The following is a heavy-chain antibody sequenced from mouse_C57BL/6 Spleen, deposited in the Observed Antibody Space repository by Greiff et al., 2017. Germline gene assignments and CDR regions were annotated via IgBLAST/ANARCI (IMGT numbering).Heavy chain of an antibody. CDR1: GFTFSDYG. V-gene: IGHV5-17*01. D-gene: IGHD1-1*01. CDR3: ARHGSSSWFAY. J-gene: IGHJ3*01. CDR2: ISSGSSTI. Sequence: DVQLVESGGGLVKPGGSLKLSCAASGFTFSDYGMHWVRQAPEKGLEWVAYISSGSSTIYYADTVKGRFTISRDNAKNTLFLQMTSLRSEDTAMYYCARHGSSSWFAYWGQGTLVTVSA.